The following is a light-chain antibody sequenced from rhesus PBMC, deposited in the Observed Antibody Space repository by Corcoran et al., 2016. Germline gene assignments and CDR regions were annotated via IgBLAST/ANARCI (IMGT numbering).Light chain of an antibody. CDR1: QSVSSS. CDR3: QKYSSSPYS. V-gene: IGKV3-53*01. Sequence: QVILTQSPATLSLSPGERATLSCRASQSVSSSLAWYQKKLGQAPRLLIYGASSRATGIPDRFRGRGSGTEFTLTSSSLGPEDFAVYYCQKYSSSPYSFGQGTKVEIK. J-gene: IGKJ2*01. CDR2: GAS.